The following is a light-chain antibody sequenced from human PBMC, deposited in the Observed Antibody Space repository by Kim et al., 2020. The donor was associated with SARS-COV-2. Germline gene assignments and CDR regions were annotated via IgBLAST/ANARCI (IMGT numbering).Light chain of an antibody. CDR2: QYS. V-gene: IGLV3-1*01. CDR3: QAWDSSTVV. J-gene: IGLJ2*01. CDR1: KLGDKY. Sequence: VSPEQTASITCSGDKLGDKYACWYQQKPGQSPVLVIYQYSKRPSGIPERFSGSNSGNTATLTISGTQAMDEADYYCQAWDSSTVVFGGGTQLTVL.